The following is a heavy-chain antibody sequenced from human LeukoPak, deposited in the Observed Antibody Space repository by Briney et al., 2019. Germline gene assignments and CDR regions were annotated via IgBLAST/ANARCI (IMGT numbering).Heavy chain of an antibody. J-gene: IGHJ4*02. D-gene: IGHD3-10*01. CDR2: MNPNSGNT. Sequence: ASVKVSCKASGYTLTSYDINWVRQATGQGLEWMGWMNPNSGNTGYAQKFQGRVTMTRNTSISTAYMELSSLRSEDTAVYYCARGRVRRGDYYGFWGQGSLVTVSS. CDR1: GYTLTSYD. CDR3: ARGRVRRGDYYGF. V-gene: IGHV1-8*01.